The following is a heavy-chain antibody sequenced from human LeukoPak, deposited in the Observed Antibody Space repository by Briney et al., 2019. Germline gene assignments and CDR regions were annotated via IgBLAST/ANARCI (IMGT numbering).Heavy chain of an antibody. CDR2: ISGSGGST. CDR3: AKGVSYYISFFDY. D-gene: IGHD3-10*01. Sequence: GGSLRLSCAASGVTFSSYAMNWVRQAPGKGLEWVSAISGSGGSTYYADSVKGRFTISRDNSKNTLYLQMNSLRAEDTAVYYCAKGVSYYISFFDYWGQGTLVTVSS. V-gene: IGHV3-23*01. CDR1: GVTFSSYA. J-gene: IGHJ4*02.